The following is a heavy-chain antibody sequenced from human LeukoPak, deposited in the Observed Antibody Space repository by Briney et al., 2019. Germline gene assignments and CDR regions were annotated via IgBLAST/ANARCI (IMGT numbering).Heavy chain of an antibody. J-gene: IGHJ4*02. Sequence: GGSLRLSCAASGFTFSSYGMHWVRQAPGKGLEWVSFTRYDGSNKYYADSVRGRFTVSRDNSRNTLYLQMNSLRADDTAVYYCASSPYYDSSTYCGVWGQGTLVAVPS. CDR3: ASSPYYDSSTYCGV. CDR2: TRYDGSNK. V-gene: IGHV3-30*02. CDR1: GFTFSSYG. D-gene: IGHD3-22*01.